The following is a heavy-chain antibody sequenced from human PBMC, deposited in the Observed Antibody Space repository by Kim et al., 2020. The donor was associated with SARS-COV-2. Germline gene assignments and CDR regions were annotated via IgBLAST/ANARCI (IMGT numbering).Heavy chain of an antibody. CDR1: NGSISSSTYY. CDR3: ARDKSGYNVFDY. CDR2: IYYSGTT. V-gene: IGHV4-39*07. Sequence: SETLSLTCTVSNGSISSSTYYWGWIRQPPGKELEWIGSIYYSGTTYYNPSLKSRVTISVDTSKNQFSLRLSSVTAADTAVYYCARDKSGYNVFDYWGQGTLVTVSS. D-gene: IGHD2-2*02. J-gene: IGHJ4*02.